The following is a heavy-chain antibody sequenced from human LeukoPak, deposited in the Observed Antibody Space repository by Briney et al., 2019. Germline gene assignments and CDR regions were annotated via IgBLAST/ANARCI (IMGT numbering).Heavy chain of an antibody. CDR1: GGSISSYY. J-gene: IGHJ6*03. CDR3: AREIGSVVVPAAMGYYYYYMDV. D-gene: IGHD2-2*01. V-gene: IGHV4-59*01. Sequence: SETLSLTCTVYGGSISSYYWSWIRQPPGKGLEWIGYIYYSGSTNYNPSLKSRVTISVDTSKNQFSLKLSSVTAADTAVYYCAREIGSVVVPAAMGYYYYYMDVWGKGTTVTVSS. CDR2: IYYSGST.